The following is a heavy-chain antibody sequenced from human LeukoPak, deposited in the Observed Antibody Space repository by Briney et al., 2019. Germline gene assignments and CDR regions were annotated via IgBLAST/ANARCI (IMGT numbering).Heavy chain of an antibody. CDR2: INPNSGGT. Sequence: GSSVKVSCKASGGTFSSYAISWVRQAPGQGLEWMGWINPNSGGTNYAQKFQGRVTMTRDTSISTAYMELSRLRSDDTAVYYCAPKRWGIQTFDYWGQGTLVTVSS. D-gene: IGHD2-8*02. CDR3: APKRWGIQTFDY. J-gene: IGHJ4*02. CDR1: GGTFSSYA. V-gene: IGHV1-2*02.